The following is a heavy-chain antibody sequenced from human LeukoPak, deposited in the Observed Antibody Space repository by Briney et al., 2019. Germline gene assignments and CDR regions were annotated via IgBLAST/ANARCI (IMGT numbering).Heavy chain of an antibody. V-gene: IGHV1-69*01. CDR2: IIPIFGAA. CDR1: GGTFSSYA. J-gene: IGHJ3*02. CDR3: ARGEKLRYFDWLLSAFDI. Sequence: SVKVSCKASGGTFSSYAISWVRQAPGQGLEWMGGIIPIFGAANYAQKFQGRVTITADESTSTAYMELSSLRSEDTAVYYCARGEKLRYFDWLLSAFDIWGQGTMVTVSS. D-gene: IGHD3-9*01.